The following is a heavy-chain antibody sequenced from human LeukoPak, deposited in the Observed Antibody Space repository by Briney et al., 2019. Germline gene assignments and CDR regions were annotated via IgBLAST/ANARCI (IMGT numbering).Heavy chain of an antibody. CDR2: IYYSGST. CDR1: GGSISSSRYY. Sequence: SETLSLTCTVSGGSISSSRYYWGWIRQPPGKELEWIGSIYYSGSTYYNPSLKSRVTLSVDPSNNQFSLKLSSVTAADTAVYFCATIYSRAWMYYFDYWGQGTLVTVSS. V-gene: IGHV4-39*01. CDR3: ATIYSRAWMYYFDY. D-gene: IGHD6-19*01. J-gene: IGHJ4*02.